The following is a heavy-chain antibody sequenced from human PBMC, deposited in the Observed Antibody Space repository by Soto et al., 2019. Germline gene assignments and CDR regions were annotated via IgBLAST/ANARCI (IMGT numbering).Heavy chain of an antibody. CDR1: GFIFTHYG. D-gene: IGHD6-13*01. CDR2: ISYDEDGQ. Sequence: QVQLLESGGGVVQPGTSLRLSCAASGFIFTHYGMHWVRQVPGKGLEWLATISYDEDGQYYADSVKGRFTISRDNSKDTLFLQMDSLRPEDTAVYYCVKGQYSSNGFDYWGQGTLVTVSS. J-gene: IGHJ4*02. CDR3: VKGQYSSNGFDY. V-gene: IGHV3-30*18.